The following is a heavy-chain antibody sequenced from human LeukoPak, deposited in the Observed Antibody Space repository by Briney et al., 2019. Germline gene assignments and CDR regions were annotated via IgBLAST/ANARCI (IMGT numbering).Heavy chain of an antibody. J-gene: IGHJ4*02. CDR1: GYSFTSYW. D-gene: IGHD6-13*01. CDR3: ARPGATAAAGTWAY. V-gene: IGHV5-51*03. CDR2: IYPGDSDT. Sequence: GESLNISCKVSGYSFTSYWIGWVRQMPGKVLEWMGIIYPGDSDTKYSPSFQGQVTISADKSISTAYLQWSSLKASDTAMYYCARPGATAAAGTWAYWGQGTLVTVSS.